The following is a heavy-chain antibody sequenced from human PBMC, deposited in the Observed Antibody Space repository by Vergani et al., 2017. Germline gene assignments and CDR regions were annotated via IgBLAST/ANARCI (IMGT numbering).Heavy chain of an antibody. CDR1: GFSLSRFW. CDR3: VRDRGLCAGGRCYTEAWDY. D-gene: IGHD2-2*02. V-gene: IGHV3-30*03. CDR2: ISFDGTNE. J-gene: IGHJ4*02. Sequence: VQLVESGGGLVKRGGSLRLSCAASGFSLSRFWMSWVRQAPEKGLEWVVGISFDGTNEYYPDLVKGRFTISRDIAKNTLYLQVRSLRLEDTGVYHCVRDRGLCAGGRCYTEAWDYWGQGTPVTVSS.